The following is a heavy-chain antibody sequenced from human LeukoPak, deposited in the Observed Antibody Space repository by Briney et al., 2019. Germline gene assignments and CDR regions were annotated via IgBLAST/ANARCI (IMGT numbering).Heavy chain of an antibody. J-gene: IGHJ4*02. Sequence: GGSLRLSCAASGFTFSSYAMNWVRQAPGKGREWVALIRYDGSNKYYADSVKGRFTISRDDSKNTLYLQMSSLRPEDTAAYYCEGYSGSYYEAPYWGQGTLVTVSS. CDR1: GFTFSSYA. CDR3: EGYSGSYYEAPY. D-gene: IGHD1-26*01. V-gene: IGHV3-30*02. CDR2: IRYDGSNK.